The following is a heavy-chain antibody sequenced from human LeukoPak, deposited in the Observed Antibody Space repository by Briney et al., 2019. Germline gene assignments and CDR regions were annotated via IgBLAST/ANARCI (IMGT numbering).Heavy chain of an antibody. Sequence: GGSLRLSCAASGFTFDDYAMHWVRQAPGKGLEWVSGISWNSGSIGYADSVKGRFTISRDNAKNSLYLQMNSLRAEDTALYYCAKDRDMVRGAYDAFDIWGQGTMVTVSS. CDR2: ISWNSGSI. J-gene: IGHJ3*02. CDR3: AKDRDMVRGAYDAFDI. D-gene: IGHD3-10*01. V-gene: IGHV3-9*01. CDR1: GFTFDDYA.